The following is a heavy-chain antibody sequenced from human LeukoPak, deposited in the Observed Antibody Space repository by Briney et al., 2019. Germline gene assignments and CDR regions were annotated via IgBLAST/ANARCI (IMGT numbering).Heavy chain of an antibody. CDR3: TRGYLSGSNYQ. CDR1: GFVFSSYG. CDR2: ISSSGSTI. D-gene: IGHD3-10*01. Sequence: GGSLRLSCADSGFVFSSYGMSWVRQAPGKGLEWVSYISSSGSTIYYADSVRGRFTTSRGNAQNLLYLQMNSLRDEDTAMYYCTRGYLSGSNYQWGQGTLVTVSS. V-gene: IGHV3-48*02. J-gene: IGHJ4*02.